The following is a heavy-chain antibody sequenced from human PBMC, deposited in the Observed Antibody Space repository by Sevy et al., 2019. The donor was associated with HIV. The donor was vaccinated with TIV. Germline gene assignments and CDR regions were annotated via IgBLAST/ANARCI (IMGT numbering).Heavy chain of an antibody. CDR3: TNYVHY. V-gene: IGHV3-48*03. CDR1: GFTFNVYE. Sequence: GGSLRLSCAASGFTFNVYEMNWVRQAPGKGLEWVSYISSSFSICYADSVKGRFTISRDNAKNSLYLQMNSLRAEDTAVYYCTNYVHYWGQGTLVTVSS. CDR2: ISSSFSI. J-gene: IGHJ4*02.